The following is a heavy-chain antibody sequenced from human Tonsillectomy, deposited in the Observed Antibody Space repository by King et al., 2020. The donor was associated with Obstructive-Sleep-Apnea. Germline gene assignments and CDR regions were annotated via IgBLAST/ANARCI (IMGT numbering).Heavy chain of an antibody. CDR2: IRSKANSYAT. CDR1: GFTFSGSA. V-gene: IGHV3-73*01. D-gene: IGHD5-12*01. Sequence: QLVQSGGGLVQPGGSLKLSCAASGFTFSGSAMHWVRQASGKGLEWVGRIRSKANSYATAYAASVKGRVTISRDDSKNTAYLQMNSLKTEDTAVYYCTRRETGASGYDLDYWGQGTLVTVSS. CDR3: TRRETGASGYDLDY. J-gene: IGHJ4*02.